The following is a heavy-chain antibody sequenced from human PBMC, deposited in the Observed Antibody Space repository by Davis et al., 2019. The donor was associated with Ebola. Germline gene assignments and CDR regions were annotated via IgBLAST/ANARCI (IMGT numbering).Heavy chain of an antibody. CDR1: GFTFSSYA. CDR2: ISYDGSNK. Sequence: PGGSLRLSCAASGFTFSSYAMHWVRQAPGKGLEWVAVISYDGSNKYYTDSVKGRFTISRDNSKNTLYLQMNSLRAEDTAVYYCARRRGTYCFDYWGQGTLVTVSS. D-gene: IGHD1-26*01. J-gene: IGHJ4*02. CDR3: ARRRGTYCFDY. V-gene: IGHV3-30-3*01.